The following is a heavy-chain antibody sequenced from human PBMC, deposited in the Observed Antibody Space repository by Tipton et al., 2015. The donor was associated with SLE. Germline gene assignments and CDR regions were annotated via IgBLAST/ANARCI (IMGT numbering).Heavy chain of an antibody. CDR2: ISYDGSNK. J-gene: IGHJ4*02. D-gene: IGHD2-21*02. Sequence: SLRLSCAASGFTFSNYGMYWVRQAPGKGLEWVAVISYDGSNKYYADSVKGRFTISRDNSKNTLYLQMNSLRAEDTAVYYCAKARGQKVVTATPFDYWGQGTLVTVSS. CDR1: GFTFSNYG. V-gene: IGHV3-30*18. CDR3: AKARGQKVVTATPFDY.